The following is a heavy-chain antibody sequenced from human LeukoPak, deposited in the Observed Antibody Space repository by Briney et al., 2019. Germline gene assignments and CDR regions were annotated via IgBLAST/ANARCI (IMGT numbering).Heavy chain of an antibody. CDR3: AGEDFGGYRFDY. J-gene: IGHJ4*02. D-gene: IGHD5-18*01. V-gene: IGHV4-59*01. CDR1: GGSITIYF. CDR2: ISYSGTT. Sequence: SETLSLTCTVSGGSITIYFRSWIRQVPGKGLEWIAYISYSGTTNYNPSLKSRAVISVDASKNQFSLNLRSVTAAHTAAYYCAGEDFGGYRFDYWGQGTLVTVSS.